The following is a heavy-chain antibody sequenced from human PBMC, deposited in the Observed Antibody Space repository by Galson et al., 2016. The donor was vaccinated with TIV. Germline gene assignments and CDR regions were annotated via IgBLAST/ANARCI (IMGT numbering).Heavy chain of an antibody. CDR2: IDPSSGGP. CDR3: ARDLGRLRDY. CDR1: GYIFTNYY. V-gene: IGHV1-46*01. D-gene: IGHD1-26*01. J-gene: IGHJ4*02. Sequence: SVNVSCKASGYIFTNYYFHWVRQAPGQGLEWMGVIDPSSGGPPYAQKFQARLIMTRDTSTTTVYMDLSSLKSGDTAVYYCARDLGRLRDYWGQGTLVTVSS.